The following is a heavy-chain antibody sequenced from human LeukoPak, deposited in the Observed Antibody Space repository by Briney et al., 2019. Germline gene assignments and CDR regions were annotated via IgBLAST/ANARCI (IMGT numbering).Heavy chain of an antibody. J-gene: IGHJ5*02. Sequence: PGGSLRLSCAASGFTFSSYAMSWVRQAPGKGLEWVSAISGSGGSTYYADSVKGRFTISRDNSKNTLYLQMNSLRAEDTAVYYCAKEGPGYSYGGPPLNWFDPWGQGTLVTVSS. D-gene: IGHD5-18*01. CDR2: ISGSGGST. CDR3: AKEGPGYSYGGPPLNWFDP. CDR1: GFTFSSYA. V-gene: IGHV3-23*01.